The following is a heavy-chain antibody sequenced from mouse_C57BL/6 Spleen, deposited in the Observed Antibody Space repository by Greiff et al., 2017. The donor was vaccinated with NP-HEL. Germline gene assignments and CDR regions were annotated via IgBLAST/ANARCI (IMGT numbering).Heavy chain of an antibody. CDR3: ALITTGVAAFDY. Sequence: DVKLQESGAELVKPGASVKLSCTASGFNIKDYYMPWVKQRTEQGLEWIGRIDPEDGETKYAPKFQGKATITADTSSNTAYLQLSSLTSEDTAVYYCALITTGVAAFDYWGQGTTLTVSS. CDR1: GFNIKDYY. CDR2: IDPEDGET. V-gene: IGHV14-2*01. D-gene: IGHD1-1*01. J-gene: IGHJ2*01.